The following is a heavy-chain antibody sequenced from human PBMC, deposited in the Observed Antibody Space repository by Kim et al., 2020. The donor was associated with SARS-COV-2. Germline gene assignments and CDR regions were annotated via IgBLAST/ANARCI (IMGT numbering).Heavy chain of an antibody. V-gene: IGHV3-21*01. CDR1: GFTFSSYS. CDR3: AGQGRGSGYYGY. J-gene: IGHJ4*02. CDR2: ISSSSSYI. Sequence: GGSLRLSCAASGFTFSSYSMNWVRQAPGKGLEWVSSISSSSSYIYYAASVKGRFTISRDNAKNSLYLQMNSLRAEDTAVYYCAGQGRGSGYYGYWGQGTLVTVSS. D-gene: IGHD3-22*01.